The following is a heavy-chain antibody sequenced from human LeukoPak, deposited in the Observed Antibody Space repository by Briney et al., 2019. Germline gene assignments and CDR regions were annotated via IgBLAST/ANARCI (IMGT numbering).Heavy chain of an antibody. J-gene: IGHJ6*03. CDR2: ISHSGGT. CDR3: ARGYCSGGSCYSYYYYNYMDV. CDR1: GYSISSGYY. Sequence: SETLSLTCTVSGYSISSGYYWGWIRQPPGKGLEWIGSISHSGGTYYNPSLKSRVTISVDTSKNQFSLKLSSVPAADTAVYYCARGYCSGGSCYSYYYYNYMDVWGKGTTVTISS. D-gene: IGHD2-15*01. V-gene: IGHV4-38-2*02.